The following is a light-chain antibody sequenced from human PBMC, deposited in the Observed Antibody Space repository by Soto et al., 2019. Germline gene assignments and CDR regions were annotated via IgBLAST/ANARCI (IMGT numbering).Light chain of an antibody. J-gene: IGLJ1*01. CDR3: QSYDSRLSGLYV. CDR1: SSNIGAGYD. V-gene: IGLV1-40*01. CDR2: GNI. Sequence: QPVLTQPPSVSGAPGQRVTISCTGSSSNIGAGYDVHWYQQLPGTAPKLLIYGNINRPSGVPDRFSASKSATSASLAITGLQAEDEADYYCQSYDSRLSGLYVFGTGTKLTVL.